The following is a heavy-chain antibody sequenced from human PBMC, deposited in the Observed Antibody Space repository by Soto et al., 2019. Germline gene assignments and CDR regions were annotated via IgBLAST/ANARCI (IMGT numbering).Heavy chain of an antibody. CDR1: GFTFSNAW. J-gene: IGHJ3*02. Sequence: GGSLRLSCAASGFTFSNAWMSWVRQAPGKGLEWVGRIKSKTDGGTTDYAAPVKGRFTISRDDSKNTLYLQMNSLKTEDTAVYYCTSRNWGPFYGDDAFDIWGQGTMVTVSS. CDR2: IKSKTDGGTT. CDR3: TSRNWGPFYGDDAFDI. V-gene: IGHV3-15*01. D-gene: IGHD7-27*01.